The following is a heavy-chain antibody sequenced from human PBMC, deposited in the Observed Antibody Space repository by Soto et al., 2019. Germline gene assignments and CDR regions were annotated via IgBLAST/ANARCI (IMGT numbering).Heavy chain of an antibody. J-gene: IGHJ4*02. D-gene: IGHD1-26*01. V-gene: IGHV3-30*18. Sequence: GGSLRLSCAASGFTFSSYGMHWVRQAPGKGLEWVAVISYDGSNKYYADSVKGRFTISRDNSKNTLYLQMNSLRAEDTAVYYCAKGATTGHYFDYWGQGTLVTVSS. CDR1: GFTFSSYG. CDR3: AKGATTGHYFDY. CDR2: ISYDGSNK.